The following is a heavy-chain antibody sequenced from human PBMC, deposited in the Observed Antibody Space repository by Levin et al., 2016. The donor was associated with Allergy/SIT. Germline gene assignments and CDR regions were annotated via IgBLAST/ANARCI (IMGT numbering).Heavy chain of an antibody. D-gene: IGHD4-17*01. J-gene: IGHJ6*02. V-gene: IGHV4-31*02. CDR2: IYYSGST. CDR3: ARDRYGDHRYYYYGMDV. Sequence: WIRQPPGKGLEWIGYIYYSGSTYYNPSLKSRVTISVDTSKNQFSLKLSSVTAADTAVYYCARDRYGDHRYYYYGMDVWGQGTTVTVSS.